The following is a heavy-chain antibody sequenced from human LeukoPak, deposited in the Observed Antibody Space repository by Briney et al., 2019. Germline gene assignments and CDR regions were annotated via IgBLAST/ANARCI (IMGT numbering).Heavy chain of an antibody. V-gene: IGHV1-46*01. CDR1: GYTFTNYY. D-gene: IGHD3-10*01. CDR2: IHPNDGDT. CDR3: ATYTQSGAQGVSDY. Sequence: ASVKVSCKASGYTFTNYYMHWVRQAPGQGLEWMGLIHPNDGDTKYTQEYQDRVTMTRDTSTSTVYMELSSLRSEDTAVYYYATYTQSGAQGVSDYWGQGTLVTVSS. J-gene: IGHJ4*02.